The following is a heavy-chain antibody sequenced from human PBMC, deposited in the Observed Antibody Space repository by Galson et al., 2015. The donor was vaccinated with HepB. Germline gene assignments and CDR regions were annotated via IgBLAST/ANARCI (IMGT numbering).Heavy chain of an antibody. D-gene: IGHD3-10*01. Sequence: SLRLSCAASGFTFSSYDMHWVRQATGKGLEWVSAIGTAGDPYYPGSVKGRFTISSKNAKNSLYLQMNSLRAGDTAVYYCARGGYYGSGSYVFDYWGQGTLVTVSS. CDR2: IGTAGDP. CDR1: GFTFSSYD. CDR3: ARGGYYGSGSYVFDY. J-gene: IGHJ4*02. V-gene: IGHV3-13*05.